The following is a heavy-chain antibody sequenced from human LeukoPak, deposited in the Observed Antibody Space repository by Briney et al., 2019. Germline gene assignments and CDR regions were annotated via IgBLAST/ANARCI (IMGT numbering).Heavy chain of an antibody. Sequence: ASVRVSCKASGYTFTGYYMHWVRQAPGQGLEWMGWINPNSGGTNYAQKFQGRVTMTRDTSTSTAYMELSRLRSDDTAVYYCARETGCSGGSCYDYFDYWGQGTLVTVSS. CDR1: GYTFTGYY. CDR3: ARETGCSGGSCYDYFDY. D-gene: IGHD2-15*01. J-gene: IGHJ4*02. CDR2: INPNSGGT. V-gene: IGHV1-2*02.